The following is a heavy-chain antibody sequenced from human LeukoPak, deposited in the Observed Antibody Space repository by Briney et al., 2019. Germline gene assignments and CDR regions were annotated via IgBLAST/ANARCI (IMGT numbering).Heavy chain of an antibody. CDR3: ATRPYGSGSYYPY. D-gene: IGHD3-10*01. CDR2: ISGSGGST. J-gene: IGHJ4*02. Sequence: GGSLRLSCAAAGFTFSSYAMSWVRQAPGKGLEWVSAISGSGGSTYYADSVKGRFTISRDNSKNTLYLQKNSLRAEDTAVYYCATRPYGSGSYYPYWGQGTLVTVSS. V-gene: IGHV3-23*01. CDR1: GFTFSSYA.